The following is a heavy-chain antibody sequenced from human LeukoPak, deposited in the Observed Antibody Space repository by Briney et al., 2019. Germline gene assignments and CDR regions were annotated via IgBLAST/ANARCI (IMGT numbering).Heavy chain of an antibody. J-gene: IGHJ4*02. CDR3: ARLDLKGYYDGRVDY. V-gene: IGHV5-51*01. D-gene: IGHD3-22*01. CDR1: GYSFTSYW. Sequence: GESLKISXKGSGYSFTSYWIGWVRQMPGKGLEWMGIIYPGDSDIRYSPSFQGQVTISADKSISTAYLQWSSLKASDTAMYYCARLDLKGYYDGRVDYWGQGTLVTVSS. CDR2: IYPGDSDI.